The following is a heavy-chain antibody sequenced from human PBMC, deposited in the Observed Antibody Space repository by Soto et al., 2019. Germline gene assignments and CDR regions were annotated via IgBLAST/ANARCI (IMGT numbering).Heavy chain of an antibody. CDR1: GGSISSYY. CDR3: ARRHGDYAIVDY. CDR2: IYYSGST. Sequence: SETLSLTCTVSGGSISSYYWSWIRQPPGKGLEWIGYIYYSGSTNYNPSLKSRVTISVDTSKNRFSLKLSSVTAADTAVYYCARRHGDYAIVDYWGQGTLVTVSS. D-gene: IGHD4-17*01. V-gene: IGHV4-59*08. J-gene: IGHJ4*02.